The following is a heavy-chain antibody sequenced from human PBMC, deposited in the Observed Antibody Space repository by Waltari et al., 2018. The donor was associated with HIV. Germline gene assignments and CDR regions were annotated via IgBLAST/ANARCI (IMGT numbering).Heavy chain of an antibody. J-gene: IGHJ2*01. CDR2: VYTSGSA. Sequence: QVQLQESGPGLVKPSQTLSLTCTVSGGSLPSGHYYWTWIRQPAGKGLEWIGRVYTSGSANYNPSLRSRVTMSLDTSKNQFSLKLTSVTAADTAVYYCARGLDILTGHYHWFLDVWGRGTLVTVSS. CDR3: ARGLDILTGHYHWFLDV. V-gene: IGHV4-61*02. D-gene: IGHD3-9*01. CDR1: GGSLPSGHYY.